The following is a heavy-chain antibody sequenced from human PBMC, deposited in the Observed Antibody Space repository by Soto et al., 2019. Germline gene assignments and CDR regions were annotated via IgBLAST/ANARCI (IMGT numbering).Heavy chain of an antibody. CDR3: AKVLRYFDSLPLDY. V-gene: IGHV3-23*01. Sequence: PGGSLRLSCAASGFTFSSYSMSWVRQAPWKGLEWVSAISGSGGSTYYADSVKGRFTISRDNSKNTLYLQMNSLRAEDTAVYYCAKVLRYFDSLPLDYWGQRTLVAVSS. CDR1: GFTFSSYS. J-gene: IGHJ4*02. D-gene: IGHD3-9*01. CDR2: ISGSGGST.